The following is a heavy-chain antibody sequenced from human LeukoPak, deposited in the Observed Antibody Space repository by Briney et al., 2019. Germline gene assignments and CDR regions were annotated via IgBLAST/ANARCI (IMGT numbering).Heavy chain of an antibody. V-gene: IGHV1-46*01. J-gene: IGHJ4*02. CDR2: INPSDGST. D-gene: IGHD3-10*01. CDR3: ARDTNYYTLGGSFDY. CDR1: GYTFTSYF. Sequence: GASVKVSCKASGYTFTSYFIHWVRQAPGQGLEWMGIINPSDGSTSHAQKFQGRVTMTRDTSMSTVYVELSSLRSEDTAVYYCARDTNYYTLGGSFDYWGQGTLVTVSS.